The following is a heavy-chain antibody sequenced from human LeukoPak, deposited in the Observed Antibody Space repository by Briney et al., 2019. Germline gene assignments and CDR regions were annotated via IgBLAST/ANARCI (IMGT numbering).Heavy chain of an antibody. Sequence: PGGSLRLSCAASGFTFSSYSMNWVRQAPGKGLEWVSSISSSSSYIYYADSVKGRFTISRDNAKNSLYLQMNSLRAEDAAVYYCASIQWQTRGYWGQGTLVTVSS. CDR1: GFTFSSYS. V-gene: IGHV3-21*01. J-gene: IGHJ4*02. CDR2: ISSSSSYI. D-gene: IGHD5-12*01. CDR3: ASIQWQTRGY.